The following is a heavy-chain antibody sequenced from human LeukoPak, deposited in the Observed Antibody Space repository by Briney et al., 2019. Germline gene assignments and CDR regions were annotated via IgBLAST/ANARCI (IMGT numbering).Heavy chain of an antibody. CDR3: AREESVASSNDAFDI. Sequence: GGSLRLSCAASGFSFSNTWMSWVRQAPGKGLEWVSAISGSGGSTYYADSVKGRFTISRDNSKNTLYLQMNSLRAEDTAVYYCAREESVASSNDAFDIWGQGTMVTVSS. J-gene: IGHJ3*02. V-gene: IGHV3-23*01. CDR2: ISGSGGST. CDR1: GFSFSNTW. D-gene: IGHD2-2*01.